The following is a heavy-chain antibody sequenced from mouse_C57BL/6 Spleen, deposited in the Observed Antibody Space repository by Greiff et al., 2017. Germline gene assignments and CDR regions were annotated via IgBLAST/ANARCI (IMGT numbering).Heavy chain of an antibody. V-gene: IGHV1-9*01. Sequence: VQLQQSGAELMKPGASVKLSCKATGYTFTGYWIEWVKQRPGHGLEWIGEILPGSDSTNYNEKFKGKATFTADTSSNTAYMQLSSLTTEDSAIYYCARSTYYYGSSSYYFDYWGQGTTLTVSS. CDR2: ILPGSDST. J-gene: IGHJ2*01. D-gene: IGHD1-1*01. CDR3: ARSTYYYGSSSYYFDY. CDR1: GYTFTGYW.